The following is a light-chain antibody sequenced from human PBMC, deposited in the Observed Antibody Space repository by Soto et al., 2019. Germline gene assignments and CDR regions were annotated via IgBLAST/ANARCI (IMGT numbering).Light chain of an antibody. CDR1: SSGIRDYNY. Sequence: QSALAQPASVSESPGQGVTISCTGTSSGIRDYNYVSWYQQLPGNAPKLIMYEVSNRPSGISNRFSGSKSGNTASLTISGLQAEDEADYYCSSKSPDFFGTGTKVTVL. CDR3: SSKSPDF. V-gene: IGLV2-14*01. CDR2: EVS. J-gene: IGLJ1*01.